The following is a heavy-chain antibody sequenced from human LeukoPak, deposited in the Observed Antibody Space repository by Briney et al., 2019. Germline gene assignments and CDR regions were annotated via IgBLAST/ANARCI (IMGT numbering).Heavy chain of an antibody. CDR1: GGSFSGYY. V-gene: IGHV4-34*01. D-gene: IGHD1-26*01. CDR3: ARGFLGLNGGV. CDR2: INHNGST. J-gene: IGHJ6*02. Sequence: SETLSLTCGVSGGSFSGYYWYWIRQAPGKGLEWIGEINHNGSTSSNPSLKSRVTISVDTSRSRFSLKLNSATAADTAVYYCARGFLGLNGGVWGQGTTVTVSS.